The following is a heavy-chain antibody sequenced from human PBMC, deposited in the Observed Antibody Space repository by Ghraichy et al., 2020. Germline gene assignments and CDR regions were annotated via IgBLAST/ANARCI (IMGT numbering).Heavy chain of an antibody. CDR3: AKAKYDYGDSDY. Sequence: GESLNISCAASGFTFSSYAMSWVRQAPGKGLEWVSAISGSGGSTYYADSVKGRFTISRDNSKNTLYLQMNSLRAEDTAVYYCAKAKYDYGDSDYWGQGTLVTVSS. D-gene: IGHD4-17*01. J-gene: IGHJ4*02. CDR2: ISGSGGST. CDR1: GFTFSSYA. V-gene: IGHV3-23*01.